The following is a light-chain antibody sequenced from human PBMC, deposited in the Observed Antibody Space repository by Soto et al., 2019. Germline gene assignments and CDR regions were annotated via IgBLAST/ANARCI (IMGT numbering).Light chain of an antibody. V-gene: IGLV2-14*01. CDR3: SSFSSTSTIV. CDR1: SSDIGGYEY. Sequence: QSALTQPASVSGSPGQSITISCTGTSSDIGGYEYVSWYQQHPGKAPRLMIYEVTYRPSGVSNRFSGSKSGSTASLTISGLQAEDEADYYCSSFSSTSTIVFGGGTKLTVL. J-gene: IGLJ2*01. CDR2: EVT.